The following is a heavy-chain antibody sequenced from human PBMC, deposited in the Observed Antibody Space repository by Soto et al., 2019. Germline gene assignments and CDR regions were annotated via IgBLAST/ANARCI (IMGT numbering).Heavy chain of an antibody. CDR2: ISGSGGST. Sequence: GSLRLSCAASGFTFSSYAMSWVRQAPGKGLEWVSAISGSGGSTYYADSVKGRFTISRDNSKNTLYLQMNSLRAEDTAVYYCAKDKGGQWLRWGYFDYWGQGTLVTVSS. V-gene: IGHV3-23*01. CDR1: GFTFSSYA. J-gene: IGHJ4*02. D-gene: IGHD5-12*01. CDR3: AKDKGGQWLRWGYFDY.